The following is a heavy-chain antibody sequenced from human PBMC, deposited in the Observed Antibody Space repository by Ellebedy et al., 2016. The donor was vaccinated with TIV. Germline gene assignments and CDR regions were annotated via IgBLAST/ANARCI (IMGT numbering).Heavy chain of an antibody. CDR1: GYTFTRYG. CDR3: ARDWALFVSAGIPFYYYYMDV. Sequence: ASVKVSXXASGYTFTRYGIRWVRQAPGQGLEWMGWISTNNGETKYVEKFQGRVTMTRDTSTNTTFMELRSLRPDDTAVYYCARDWALFVSAGIPFYYYYMDVWGKGTTVTVSS. CDR2: ISTNNGET. D-gene: IGHD2-2*01. J-gene: IGHJ6*03. V-gene: IGHV1-18*01.